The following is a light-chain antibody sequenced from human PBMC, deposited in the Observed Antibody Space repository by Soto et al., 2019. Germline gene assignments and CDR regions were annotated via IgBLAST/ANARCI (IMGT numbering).Light chain of an antibody. CDR3: QQSYSTPAT. CDR1: QSITSY. J-gene: IGKJ4*01. Sequence: IPVTQLPSSLSDSSRATLPISCRASQSITSYLNWYQQKPGKAPKLLIFAASSLQSGVPSRFSGSASGTDLTLTISSLQPEDFATYYCQQSYSTPATFGGGTKVDIK. CDR2: AAS. V-gene: IGKV1-39*01.